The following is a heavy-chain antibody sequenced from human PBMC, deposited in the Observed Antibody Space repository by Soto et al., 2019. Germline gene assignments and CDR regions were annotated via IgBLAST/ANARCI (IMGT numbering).Heavy chain of an antibody. CDR1: GDSISSGGYY. D-gene: IGHD2-15*01. Sequence: PSETLSLTCTVSGDSISSGGYYWSWIRQHPGKGLEWIGYIYYSGSTYYNPSLKSRVTISVDTSKNQFSLKLSSVTAADTAVYYCARGLGYCSGGSCPEGYNWFDPWGQGTLVTVSS. CDR3: ARGLGYCSGGSCPEGYNWFDP. CDR2: IYYSGST. J-gene: IGHJ5*02. V-gene: IGHV4-31*03.